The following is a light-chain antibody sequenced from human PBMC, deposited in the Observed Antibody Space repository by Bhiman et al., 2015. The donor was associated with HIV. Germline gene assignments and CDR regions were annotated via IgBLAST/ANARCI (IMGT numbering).Light chain of an antibody. CDR1: SSNIGRSS. CDR3: AGWDDSLNGLV. Sequence: QPVLTQSPSASGTPGQRVTISCSGSSSNIGRSSVNWYQQFPGTAPKLLIYSNNQRPSGVPDRFSGSKSGTSASLAIKGLQSEDEADYYCAGWDDSLNGLVFGGGTKLTVL. V-gene: IGLV1-44*01. J-gene: IGLJ2*01. CDR2: SNN.